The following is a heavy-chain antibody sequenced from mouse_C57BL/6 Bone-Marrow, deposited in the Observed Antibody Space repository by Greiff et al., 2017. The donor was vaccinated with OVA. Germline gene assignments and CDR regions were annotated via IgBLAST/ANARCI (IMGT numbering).Heavy chain of an antibody. Sequence: EVQGVESGAELVRPGASVKLSCTASGFNIKDDYMHWVKQRPEQGLEWIGWIDPENGDTESASKFQGKATITADTSSNPAYLQLSSLTSEDTAVYYCTPYYYGSSPYAMDYWGQGTSVTVSS. CDR1: GFNIKDDY. CDR2: IDPENGDT. J-gene: IGHJ4*01. V-gene: IGHV14-4*01. D-gene: IGHD1-1*01. CDR3: TPYYYGSSPYAMDY.